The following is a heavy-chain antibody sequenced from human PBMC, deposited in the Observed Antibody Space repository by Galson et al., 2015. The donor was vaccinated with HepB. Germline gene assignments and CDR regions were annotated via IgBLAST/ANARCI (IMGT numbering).Heavy chain of an antibody. D-gene: IGHD6-13*01. CDR1: GYTFTGYY. J-gene: IGHJ3*02. CDR2: INPNSGGT. Sequence: SVKVSCKASGYTFTGYYMHWVRQAPGQGLEWMGWINPNSGGTNYAQKFQGRVTMTRDTSISTAYMELSRLRSDDTAVYYCARELGNKQQPYDAFDIWGQGTMVTVSS. CDR3: ARELGNKQQPYDAFDI. V-gene: IGHV1-2*02.